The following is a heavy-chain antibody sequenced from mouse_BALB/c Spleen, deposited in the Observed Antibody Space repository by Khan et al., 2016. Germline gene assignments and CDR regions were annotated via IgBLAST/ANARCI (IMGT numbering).Heavy chain of an antibody. CDR1: GYSITSDYA. CDR3: ARTLLRLYYFDY. J-gene: IGHJ2*01. Sequence: EVQLQESGPGLVKPSQSLSLTCTVTGYSITSDYAWNWIRQFPGNKLEWMGYISYSGSTSYTPSLKSRISITRDPSKNQFFLQLNSVTTEDTATYYCARTLLRLYYFDYWGQGTTLTVSS. CDR2: ISYSGST. V-gene: IGHV3-2*02. D-gene: IGHD1-2*01.